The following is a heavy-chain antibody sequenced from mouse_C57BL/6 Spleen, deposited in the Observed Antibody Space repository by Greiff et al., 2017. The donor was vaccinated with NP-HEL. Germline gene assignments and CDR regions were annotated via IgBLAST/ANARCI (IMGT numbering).Heavy chain of an antibody. CDR1: GFNIKDYY. CDR3: ARSAYDYDAMDY. CDR2: IDPEDGET. Sequence: EVKLVESGAELVKPGASVKLSCTASGFNIKDYYMHWVKQRTEQGLEWIGRIDPEDGETQYAPKFQGKATITADTSSNTAYLQLSSLTSEDTAVYYCARSAYDYDAMDYWGQGTSVTVSS. V-gene: IGHV14-2*01. J-gene: IGHJ4*01. D-gene: IGHD6-5*01.